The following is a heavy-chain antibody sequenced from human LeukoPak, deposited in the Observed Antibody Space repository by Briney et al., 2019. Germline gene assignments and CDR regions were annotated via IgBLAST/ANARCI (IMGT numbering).Heavy chain of an antibody. CDR3: ARGRLSTL. CDR2: MNPNGIAA. CDR1: GYPLSIYA. Sequence: APGKASCKPSGYPLSIYAVNWVGQADGQGLEWPGWMNPNGIAAGYSQKFQDRVTLTMDTSTSTAYLELSSLRSEDTAVYYCARGRLSTLWGQGTLVTVSS. D-gene: IGHD2-2*01. J-gene: IGHJ4*02. V-gene: IGHV1-8*01.